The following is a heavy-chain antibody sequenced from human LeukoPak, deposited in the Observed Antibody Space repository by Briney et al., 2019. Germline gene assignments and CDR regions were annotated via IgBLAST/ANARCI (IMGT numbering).Heavy chain of an antibody. CDR3: ARALKGMDV. D-gene: IGHD3-16*02. V-gene: IGHV4-39*02. CDR1: GGSISSSSYY. J-gene: IGHJ6*02. Sequence: SETLSLTCSFSGGSISSSSYYWGWIRQPPGKGLEWIGSIHYGGSTYYNPSLKSRVTISVDTSRVHFSLKLTSVTAADTAVYYCARALKGMDVWGQGTTVTVSS. CDR2: IHYGGST.